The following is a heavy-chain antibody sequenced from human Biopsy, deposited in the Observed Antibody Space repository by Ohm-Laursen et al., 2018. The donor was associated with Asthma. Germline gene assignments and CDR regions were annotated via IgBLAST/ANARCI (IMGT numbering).Heavy chain of an antibody. CDR3: ARIYDYWSGHYGFDP. CDR1: GVSVGTCGYS. Sequence: SQTLSLTCAVSGVSVGTCGYSWTWIRQTPGRGLEWIGYLYHSGTTYYNPSLRSRVAILEDKSRNQFSLNLKSVTAADTAVYYCARIYDYWSGHYGFDPWGQGTLVTVPS. J-gene: IGHJ5*02. V-gene: IGHV4-30-2*01. CDR2: LYHSGTT. D-gene: IGHD3-3*01.